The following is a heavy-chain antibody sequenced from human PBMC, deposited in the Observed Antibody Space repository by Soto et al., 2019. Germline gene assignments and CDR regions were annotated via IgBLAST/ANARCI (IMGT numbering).Heavy chain of an antibody. CDR1: GGSFSGYY. D-gene: IGHD2-21*01. CDR3: ARGRRFLYGMDV. Sequence: QVQLQQWGAGLLKSSETLSLTCAVYGGSFSGYYWSWIRQPPGKGLEWIGEINHSGSTNYNPSLKSRVTISVDTSKNQFSLKLSSVTAADTAVYYCARGRRFLYGMDVWGQGTTVTVSS. CDR2: INHSGST. J-gene: IGHJ6*02. V-gene: IGHV4-34*01.